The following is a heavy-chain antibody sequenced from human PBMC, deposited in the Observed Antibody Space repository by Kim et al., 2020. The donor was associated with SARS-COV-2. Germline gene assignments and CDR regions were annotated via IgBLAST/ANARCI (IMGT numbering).Heavy chain of an antibody. CDR3: ASRGYYIDF. CDR1: GFTFSSYA. Sequence: GGSLRLSCAASGFTFSSYAMTWVRQGPGKGLELVSFISSTGSIIYYADSVEGRFTISRDNAKNSVSLQMNSLRDEDTAMYYCASRGYYIDFWGQGTLVTVSS. CDR2: ISSTGSII. D-gene: IGHD6-13*01. V-gene: IGHV3-48*02. J-gene: IGHJ4*02.